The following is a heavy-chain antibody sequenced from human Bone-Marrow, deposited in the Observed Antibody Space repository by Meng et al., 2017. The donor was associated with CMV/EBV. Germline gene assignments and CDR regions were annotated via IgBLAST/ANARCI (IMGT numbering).Heavy chain of an antibody. Sequence: GSLRLSCTVSGGSISSYYWSWIRQPPGKGLEWIGYIYYSGSTNYNPSLKSRVTISVDTSKNQFSLKLSSVTAADTAVYYCARDLGGSSPHCGQRTLVSVSS. CDR2: IYYSGST. J-gene: IGHJ4*02. V-gene: IGHV4-59*01. D-gene: IGHD1-26*01. CDR1: GGSISSYY. CDR3: ARDLGGSSPH.